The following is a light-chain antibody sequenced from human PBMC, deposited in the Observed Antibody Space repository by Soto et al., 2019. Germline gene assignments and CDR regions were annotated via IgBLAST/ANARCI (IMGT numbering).Light chain of an antibody. Sequence: DIQMTQSPSTLSATVGDRVTMTCRASESIGRWLAWYQQKPGKAPNLLIHKASHLESGVPSRFSGSGSGTEFTLTISSLQPGDFATYYCQHYNTYPWTFGQGTDVDIK. J-gene: IGKJ1*01. V-gene: IGKV1-5*03. CDR2: KAS. CDR1: ESIGRW. CDR3: QHYNTYPWT.